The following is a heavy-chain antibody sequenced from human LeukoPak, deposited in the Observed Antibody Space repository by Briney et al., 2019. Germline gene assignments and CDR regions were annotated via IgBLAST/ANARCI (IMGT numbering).Heavy chain of an antibody. CDR1: GYTFTTYA. J-gene: IGHJ4*02. V-gene: IGHV1-18*01. D-gene: IGHD3-10*01. Sequence: ASVKVSCKTSGYTFTTYAITWVRQAPGQGLEWMGWISANNGNTHYAQKVQGRVTMTTDTSTSTAYMELRSLRSDDTAVYYCARDFYYGSGSYGTDFDYWGQGTLLTVSS. CDR3: ARDFYYGSGSYGTDFDY. CDR2: ISANNGNT.